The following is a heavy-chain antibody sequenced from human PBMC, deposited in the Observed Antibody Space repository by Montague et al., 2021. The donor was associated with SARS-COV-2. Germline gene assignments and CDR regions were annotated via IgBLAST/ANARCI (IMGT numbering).Heavy chain of an antibody. CDR3: ARRGSSCCGVTVSADFDY. CDR2: IYHSGRT. D-gene: IGHD2-21*01. J-gene: IGHJ4*02. Sequence: SETLSLTCTVSGGSFSSYYWSWIRQPPGKGLEWIGEIYHSGRTNNNPSLKSRVIISVDTPKNQFSLSLRSVTAADTAVYYCARRGSSCCGVTVSADFDYWGQGALVIVSS. CDR1: GGSFSSYY. V-gene: IGHV4-34*01.